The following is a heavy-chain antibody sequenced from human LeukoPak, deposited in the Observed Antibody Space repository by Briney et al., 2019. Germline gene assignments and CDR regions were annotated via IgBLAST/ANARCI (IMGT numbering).Heavy chain of an antibody. Sequence: PGGSLRLSCAASGFTFTINAMSWVRQAPGKGLEWVSSICQNSGIYYADSVKGRFTISSDNSKNTLFLQMNSLRAEDTAVYYCAKDRSGYGSSYDFDYWGQGGLVTVSS. V-gene: IGHV3-23*01. D-gene: IGHD6-13*01. J-gene: IGHJ4*02. CDR1: GFTFTINA. CDR3: AKDRSGYGSSYDFDY. CDR2: ICQNSGI.